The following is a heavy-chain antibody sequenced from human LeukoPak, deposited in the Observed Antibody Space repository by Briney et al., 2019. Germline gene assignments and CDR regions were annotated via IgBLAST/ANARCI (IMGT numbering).Heavy chain of an antibody. CDR3: ARSGAGWLQFDPFDY. CDR1: GYRFTSYW. V-gene: IGHV5-51*01. Sequence: GESLKISCKGSGYRFTSYWIGWVRQMPGKGLEWMGIIYPGDSDTRYSPSFQGQVTTSADESISTAYLQWSSLKASDTAMYYCARSGAGWLQFDPFDYWGQGTLVTVSS. CDR2: IYPGDSDT. J-gene: IGHJ4*02. D-gene: IGHD5-24*01.